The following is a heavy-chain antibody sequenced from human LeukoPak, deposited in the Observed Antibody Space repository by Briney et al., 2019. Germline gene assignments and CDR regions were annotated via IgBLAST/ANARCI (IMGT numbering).Heavy chain of an antibody. V-gene: IGHV1-18*01. CDR2: ISAYNGNT. Sequence: LISAYNGNTNYAQKLQGRVTMTTDTSTSTAYMELRSLRSDDTAVYYCARDLFGHTMIANWGQGTLVTVSS. J-gene: IGHJ4*02. D-gene: IGHD3-22*01. CDR3: ARDLFGHTMIAN.